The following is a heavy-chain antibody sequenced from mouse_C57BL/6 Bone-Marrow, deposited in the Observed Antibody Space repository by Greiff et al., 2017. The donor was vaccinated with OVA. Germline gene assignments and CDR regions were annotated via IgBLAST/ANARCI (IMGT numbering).Heavy chain of an antibody. V-gene: IGHV1-81*01. J-gene: IGHJ2*01. Sequence: QQQSGAELARPGASVKLSCKASGYTFTSYGISWVKQRTGQGLEWIGEIYPRSGNTYYNEKFKGKATLTADKSSSTAYMELRSLTSEDSAVYFCARGGDYYGSSYVGLDYWGQGTTLTVSS. D-gene: IGHD1-1*01. CDR1: GYTFTSYG. CDR2: IYPRSGNT. CDR3: ARGGDYYGSSYVGLDY.